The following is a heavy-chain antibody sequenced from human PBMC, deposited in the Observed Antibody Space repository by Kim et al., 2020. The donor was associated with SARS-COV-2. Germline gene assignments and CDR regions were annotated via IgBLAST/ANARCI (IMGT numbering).Heavy chain of an antibody. CDR3: AKDSPPQRKWELRVFVY. D-gene: IGHD1-26*01. Sequence: VKGRFTISRDNAKNSLYLQMNSLRAEDTALYYCAKDSPPQRKWELRVFVYWGQGTLVTVSS. J-gene: IGHJ4*02. V-gene: IGHV3-9*01.